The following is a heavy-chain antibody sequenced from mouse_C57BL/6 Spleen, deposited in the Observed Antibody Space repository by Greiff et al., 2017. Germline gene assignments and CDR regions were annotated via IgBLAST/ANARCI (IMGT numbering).Heavy chain of an antibody. Sequence: VQRVESGPELVKPGASVKISCKASGYSFTSYYIHWVKQRPGQGLEWIGWIYPGSGNTTYNEKFKGKATLTADTSSSTAYMQLSSLTSEDSAVYYCARSGYYGSHWYFDVWGTGTTVTVSS. CDR1: GYSFTSYY. J-gene: IGHJ1*03. CDR3: ARSGYYGSHWYFDV. CDR2: IYPGSGNT. V-gene: IGHV1-66*01. D-gene: IGHD1-1*01.